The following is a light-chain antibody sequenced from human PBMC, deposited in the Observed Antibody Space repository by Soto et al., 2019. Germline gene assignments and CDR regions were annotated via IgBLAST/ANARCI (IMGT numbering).Light chain of an antibody. J-gene: IGKJ3*01. Sequence: DIQMTQSPSSLSASVGDRVTITCRASQSISSYLNWYQQKPGKAPKLLIYAASSLQSGVPSRFSGSGSVTDFTLTISRLQPEDFATYYCQQSYRTPLFTFGPGTKVDIK. CDR3: QQSYRTPLFT. CDR1: QSISSY. V-gene: IGKV1-39*01. CDR2: AAS.